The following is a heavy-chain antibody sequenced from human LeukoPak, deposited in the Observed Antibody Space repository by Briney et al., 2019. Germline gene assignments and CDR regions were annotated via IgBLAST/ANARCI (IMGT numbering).Heavy chain of an antibody. CDR1: GFTFGPDW. D-gene: IGHD2-2*03. J-gene: IGHJ4*02. V-gene: IGHV3-7*01. CDR2: INGDGSEK. CDR3: ARDYWIGNRGLFYFSS. Sequence: GGSLRLSCAASGFTFGPDWMSWVRQVPGKGLEWVANINGDGSEKFYVDSVKGRFTIARDNAKNSLYLQMNSLRAEDTAVYYCARDYWIGNRGLFYFSSWGQGTLVTVSS.